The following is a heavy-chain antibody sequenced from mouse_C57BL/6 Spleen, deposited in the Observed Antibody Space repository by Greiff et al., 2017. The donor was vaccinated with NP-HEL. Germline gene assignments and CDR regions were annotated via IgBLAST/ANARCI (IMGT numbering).Heavy chain of an antibody. D-gene: IGHD2-4*01. CDR2: IDPSDSYT. CDR1: GYTFTSSW. J-gene: IGHJ2*01. Sequence: QVQLQQPGAELVMPGASVKLSCKASGYTFTSSWMHWVKQRPGQGLAWIGEIDPSDSYTNYNQKFKGKSTLTVDKSSSTAYMQLSSLTSEDSAVYYCARREDYDGNYFDYWGQGTTLTVSS. CDR3: ARREDYDGNYFDY. V-gene: IGHV1-69*01.